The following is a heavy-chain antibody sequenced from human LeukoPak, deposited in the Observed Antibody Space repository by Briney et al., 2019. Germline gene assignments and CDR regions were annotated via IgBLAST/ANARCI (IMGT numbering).Heavy chain of an antibody. CDR2: IYYSGST. CDR3: ARDLRPGYYYDSSGSSGAFDI. CDR1: GGSISSGGYY. J-gene: IGHJ3*02. D-gene: IGHD3-22*01. V-gene: IGHV4-30-4*08. Sequence: SETLSLTCTVSGGSISSGGYYWSWIRQHPGKGLEWIGYIYYSGSTYYNPSLKSRVTISVDTSKNQFSLKLSSVTAADTAVYYCARDLRPGYYYDSSGSSGAFDIWGQGTMVTVSS.